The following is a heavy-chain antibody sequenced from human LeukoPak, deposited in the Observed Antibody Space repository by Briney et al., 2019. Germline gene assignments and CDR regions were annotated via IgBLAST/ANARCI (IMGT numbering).Heavy chain of an antibody. J-gene: IGHJ4*02. V-gene: IGHV3-33*01. CDR1: GFTFSSYG. D-gene: IGHD2-2*01. Sequence: GGSLRLSCAAFGFTFSSYGMHWVRQAPGKGLEWVAVIWYDGSNKYYADSVKGRFTISRDNSKNTLYLQMNSLRAEDTAVYYCAREWSYCSSTSCYPDYWGQGTLVTVSS. CDR3: AREWSYCSSTSCYPDY. CDR2: IWYDGSNK.